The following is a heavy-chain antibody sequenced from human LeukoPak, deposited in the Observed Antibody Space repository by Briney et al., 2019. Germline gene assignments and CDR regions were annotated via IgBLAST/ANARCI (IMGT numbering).Heavy chain of an antibody. J-gene: IGHJ4*02. Sequence: GGSLRLSCAASGFTFSSYAMSWVRQAPGKGLEWVSAISGSGGSTYYADSVKGRFTISRDNSKNTLYLQMNSLRAEDTAVYYCAKDPAVLLWFGGYFDYWGLGTLVTVSS. V-gene: IGHV3-23*01. CDR1: GFTFSSYA. CDR3: AKDPAVLLWFGGYFDY. CDR2: ISGSGGST. D-gene: IGHD3-10*01.